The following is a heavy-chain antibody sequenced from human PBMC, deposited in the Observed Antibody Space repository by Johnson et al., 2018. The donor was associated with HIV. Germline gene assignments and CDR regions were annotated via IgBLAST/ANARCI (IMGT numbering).Heavy chain of an antibody. V-gene: IGHV3-30*18. J-gene: IGHJ3*02. Sequence: QVQLVESGGGVVQPGRSLRLSCAASGFTFSSYAMHWVRQAPGKGLEWVAVISFDGSDKYYADSVKGRFTISRDNSKSTLYLQMNSLRPEDTAVYYCAKERRAPRALDIWGQGKMLTVSS. CDR2: ISFDGSDK. CDR1: GFTFSSYA. CDR3: AKERRAPRALDI.